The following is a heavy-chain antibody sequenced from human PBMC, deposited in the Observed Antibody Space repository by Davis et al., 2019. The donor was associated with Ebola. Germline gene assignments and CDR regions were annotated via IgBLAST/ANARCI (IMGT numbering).Heavy chain of an antibody. J-gene: IGHJ6*03. V-gene: IGHV3-11*06. CDR2: ISSSSSYT. CDR1: GLTLRDYY. Sequence: GGLLRPPCAALGLTLRDYYMSWIRQAPGKGLEWVSYISSSSSYTNYADSVKGRFTISRDNAKNSLYLQMNSLRAEDTAVYYCARERDDRVVFYYYYYMDVWGKGTTVTVSS. CDR3: ARERDDRVVFYYYYYMDV. D-gene: IGHD2-21*01.